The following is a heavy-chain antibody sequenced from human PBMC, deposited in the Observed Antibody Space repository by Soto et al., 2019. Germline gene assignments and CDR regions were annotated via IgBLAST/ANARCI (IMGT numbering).Heavy chain of an antibody. J-gene: IGHJ4*02. V-gene: IGHV3-30-3*01. CDR1: GFTFSSYA. CDR3: ASLYYYDSSGYYPPIDY. CDR2: ISYDGSNK. D-gene: IGHD3-22*01. Sequence: ESGGGVVQPGRSLRLSCAASGFTFSSYAMHWVRQAPGKGLEWVAVISYDGSNKYYADSVKGRFTISRDNSKNTLYLQMNSLRAEDTAVYYCASLYYYDSSGYYPPIDYWGQGTLVTVSS.